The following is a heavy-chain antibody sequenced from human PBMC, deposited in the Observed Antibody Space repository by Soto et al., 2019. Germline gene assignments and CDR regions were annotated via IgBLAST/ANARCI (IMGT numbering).Heavy chain of an antibody. CDR3: AREPERLNFCDIAY. V-gene: IGHV3-30*03. CDR1: GFIFSDYV. CDR2: ISHDEDYI. J-gene: IGHJ4*02. D-gene: IGHD2-15*01. Sequence: QVQLVESGGGVVQPGKSLRLSCTASGFIFSDYVMHWVRQAPGKGLEWVAMISHDEDYIYYADSVKGRFTIFRDNSKNTLLLEMSNLKTEDTAMYYRAREPERLNFCDIAYWCQGALVTVSS.